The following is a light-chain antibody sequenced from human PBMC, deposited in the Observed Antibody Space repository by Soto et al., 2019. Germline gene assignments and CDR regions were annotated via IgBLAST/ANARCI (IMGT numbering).Light chain of an antibody. CDR3: TSYTSTSPYV. J-gene: IGLJ1*01. CDR1: SSDVGTYNY. Sequence: QSVLTQPASVSGSPGQSITISCTGTSSDVGTYNYVSWYQHHPGKAPKLMIYEVTNRPSGVSNRFSGSKSGNTAPLTISGLQAEDEADYYCTSYTSTSPYVFGPGTKATVL. V-gene: IGLV2-14*01. CDR2: EVT.